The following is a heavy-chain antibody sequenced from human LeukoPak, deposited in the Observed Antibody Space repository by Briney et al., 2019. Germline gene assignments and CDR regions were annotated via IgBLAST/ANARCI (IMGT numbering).Heavy chain of an antibody. J-gene: IGHJ6*02. CDR1: GFTVSSNY. D-gene: IGHD3-22*01. CDR3: AKGYDSSGYYWVYYYGMDV. V-gene: IGHV3-23*01. CDR2: IGGSGGST. Sequence: GGSLRLSCAASGFTVSSNYMSWVRQAPGKGLEWVSAIGGSGGSTYYADSVKGRFTISRDNSKNTLYLQMNSLRAEDTAVYYCAKGYDSSGYYWVYYYGMDVWGQGTTVTVSS.